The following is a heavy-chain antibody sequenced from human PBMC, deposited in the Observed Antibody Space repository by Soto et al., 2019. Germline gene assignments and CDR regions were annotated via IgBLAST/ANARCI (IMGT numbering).Heavy chain of an antibody. CDR1: GGTFSSYA. V-gene: IGHV1-69*13. Sequence: SVKVSCKASGGTFSSYAISWVRQAPGQGLEWMGGIIPIFGTANYAQKFQGRVTITADESTSTAYMELSSLRSEDTAVYYCARYVTLTYYYDSSCYSGAILVALYIWG. CDR2: IIPIFGTA. D-gene: IGHD3-22*01. J-gene: IGHJ3*02. CDR3: ARYVTLTYYYDSSCYSGAILVALYI.